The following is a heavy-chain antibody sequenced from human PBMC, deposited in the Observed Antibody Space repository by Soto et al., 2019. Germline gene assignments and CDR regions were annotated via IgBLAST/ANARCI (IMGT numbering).Heavy chain of an antibody. CDR1: GFTFSSYS. CDR3: AREGYSSSWGRGMDF. V-gene: IGHV3-21*01. D-gene: IGHD6-13*01. J-gene: IGHJ6*02. CDR2: ISSSSSYI. Sequence: GGSLRLSCAASGFTFSSYSMNWVRQAPGKGLEWVSSISSSSSYIYYADSVKGRFTISRDNAKNSLYLQMNSLRAEDTAVYYCAREGYSSSWGRGMDFWGQGTTVTVSS.